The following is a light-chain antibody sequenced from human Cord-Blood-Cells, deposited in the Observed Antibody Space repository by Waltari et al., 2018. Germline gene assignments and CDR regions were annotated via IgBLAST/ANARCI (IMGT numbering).Light chain of an antibody. CDR1: QSVSSN. CDR2: GAS. J-gene: IGKJ3*01. Sequence: EIVMTQFPPTLSVPPGERATLSSRASQSVSSNLAWYQQKPGQAPRLLIYGASTRPTGIPARFSGSGSGTEFTLTISSLQSEDFAVYYCQQYNNWPPFTFGPGTKVDIK. V-gene: IGKV3-15*01. CDR3: QQYNNWPPFT.